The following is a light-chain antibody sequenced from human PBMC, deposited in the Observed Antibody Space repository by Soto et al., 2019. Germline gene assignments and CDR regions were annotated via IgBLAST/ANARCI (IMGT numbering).Light chain of an antibody. Sequence: QSVLTQPPSVSGAPGQRVTISCTGSSSNIGAGYDVHWYQQLPGTAPKLLIYGNSNRPSGVPDRFSVSKSGTSASLAITGLQAEDEADSYCRSYDSSLSGYVFGTGTKVTVL. V-gene: IGLV1-40*01. J-gene: IGLJ1*01. CDR3: RSYDSSLSGYV. CDR2: GNS. CDR1: SSNIGAGYD.